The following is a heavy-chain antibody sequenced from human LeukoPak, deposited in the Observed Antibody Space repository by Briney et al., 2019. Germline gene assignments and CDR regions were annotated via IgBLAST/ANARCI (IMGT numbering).Heavy chain of an antibody. J-gene: IGHJ4*02. CDR2: INADGTRT. CDR3: ARGNFYSGSGSSPLDY. CDR1: GFTFSSYA. D-gene: IGHD3-10*01. Sequence: PGGSLRLSCAASGFTFSSYAMSWVRQAPGKGLVWVSRINADGTRTNYVDSAKGRLTISRDNARDTLFLQMNSLGAEDSDVYYCARGNFYSGSGSSPLDYWGQGTLVTVSS. V-gene: IGHV3-74*01.